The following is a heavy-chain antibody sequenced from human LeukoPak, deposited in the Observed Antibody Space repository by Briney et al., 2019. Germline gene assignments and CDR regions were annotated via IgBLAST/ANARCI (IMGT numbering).Heavy chain of an antibody. CDR2: INLDGTEN. Sequence: GGFLRLSCAASGFTFSTYYMSWVRQAPGKGPEWVATINLDGTENYYVDSVKGRFTISRDSAKNALYLQMNSLRAEDTAVYYCARGNGETGYYYYYMDVWGKGTTVTVSS. V-gene: IGHV3-7*01. D-gene: IGHD4-17*01. CDR1: GFTFSTYY. CDR3: ARGNGETGYYYYYMDV. J-gene: IGHJ6*03.